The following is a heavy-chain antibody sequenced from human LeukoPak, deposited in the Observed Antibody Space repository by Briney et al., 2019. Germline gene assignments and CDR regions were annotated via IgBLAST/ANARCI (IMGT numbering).Heavy chain of an antibody. J-gene: IGHJ4*02. CDR3: ARDLRFLERQGY. CDR2: INPNSGGT. D-gene: IGHD3-3*01. V-gene: IGHV1-2*02. CDR1: GYTFTGYY. Sequence: ASVKVSCKASGYTFTGYYMHWVRQAPGQRLEWMGWINPNSGGTNYAQKFQGRVTMTRDTSISTAYMELSRLRSDDTAVYYCARDLRFLERQGYWGQGTLVTVSS.